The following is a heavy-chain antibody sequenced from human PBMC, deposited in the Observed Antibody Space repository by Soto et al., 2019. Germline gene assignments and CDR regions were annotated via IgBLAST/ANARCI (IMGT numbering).Heavy chain of an antibody. J-gene: IGHJ3*02. Sequence: SETLSLTCAVYGGSFSDYYWSWIRQPPGKGLEWIGEINDSGSTNYDPSLKSRVTISVDTSKNQFSLKLSSVTAADTAVYYCARRVRGANDAFDIWGQGTMVTVSS. CDR3: ARRVRGANDAFDI. D-gene: IGHD3-10*01. CDR1: GGSFSDYY. CDR2: INDSGST. V-gene: IGHV4-34*01.